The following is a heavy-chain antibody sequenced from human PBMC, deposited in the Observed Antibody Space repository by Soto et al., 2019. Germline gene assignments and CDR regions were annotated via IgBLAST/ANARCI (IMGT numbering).Heavy chain of an antibody. CDR3: ASHVWSGYSDN. V-gene: IGHV4-59*13. D-gene: IGHD3-3*02. J-gene: IGHJ4*02. CDR1: VAAISDYY. CDR2: IYTSGNN. Sequence: EPLSLTCNVAVAAISDYYWSWIRQPPGKGLEWIGYIYTSGNNNYNPSLKRRVTISVDTSKNQFSLTLRSVTAADTAVYYGASHVWSGYSDNWGQGTLVTVSS.